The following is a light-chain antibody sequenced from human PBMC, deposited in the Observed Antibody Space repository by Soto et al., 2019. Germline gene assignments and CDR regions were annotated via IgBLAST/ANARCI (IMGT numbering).Light chain of an antibody. CDR3: QHYYNWPRT. CDR2: GAS. CDR1: QSIHTN. Sequence: DIVMTQSPATLSVSPGGSATLSCRASQSIHTNLAWYQHKPGQAPRLLFYGASTRATGLPARFSGSGSGTELTITISSLQAEDAEVYECQHYYNWPRTFGQGTRLEIK. V-gene: IGKV3-15*01. J-gene: IGKJ5*01.